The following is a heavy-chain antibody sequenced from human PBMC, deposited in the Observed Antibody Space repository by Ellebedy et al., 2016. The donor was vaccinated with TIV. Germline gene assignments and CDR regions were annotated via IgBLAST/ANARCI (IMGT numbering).Heavy chain of an antibody. D-gene: IGHD3-10*01. Sequence: GESLKISCAASGFTFSSNWMSWVRQTPGKGLEWVAYIKQDGSEKYYVDSVKGRCTISRDNAKNSLYLQMNSLRAEDTAVYYCARGQSFNWGQGTLVTVSS. V-gene: IGHV3-7*03. J-gene: IGHJ4*02. CDR3: ARGQSFN. CDR2: IKQDGSEK. CDR1: GFTFSSNW.